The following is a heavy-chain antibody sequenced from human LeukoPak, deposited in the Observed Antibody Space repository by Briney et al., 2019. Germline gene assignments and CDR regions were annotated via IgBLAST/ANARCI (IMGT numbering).Heavy chain of an antibody. CDR1: GLTFSNYA. J-gene: IGHJ4*02. V-gene: IGHV3-30*01. D-gene: IGHD3-10*01. Sequence: GGSLRLSCAASGLTFSNYAMHWVRQAPGKGLEWVSLISSGGTYEYYADSVKGRFTISRDNSKNTLYLQLNSLRAEDTAVYYCARDSTYYYDSGSSGPHYFDNWGQGTLVTVSS. CDR3: ARDSTYYYDSGSSGPHYFDN. CDR2: ISSGGTYE.